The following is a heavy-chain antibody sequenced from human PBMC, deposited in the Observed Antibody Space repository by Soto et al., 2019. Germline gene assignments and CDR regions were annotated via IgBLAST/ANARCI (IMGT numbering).Heavy chain of an antibody. CDR3: AKDGLACGRCGNCFYHFGY. CDR1: GFTFSSYA. J-gene: IGHJ4*02. CDR2: ISGSGGGT. Sequence: PGGSLRLSCAASGFTFSSYAMTWVRQAPGRGLQWVSAISGSGGGTYYADSVKGRFTISRDNSKNTLYLQMNSLRAEDRAVYYCAKDGLACGRCGNCFYHFGYWGKGTLVTVSS. D-gene: IGHD2-15*01. V-gene: IGHV3-23*01.